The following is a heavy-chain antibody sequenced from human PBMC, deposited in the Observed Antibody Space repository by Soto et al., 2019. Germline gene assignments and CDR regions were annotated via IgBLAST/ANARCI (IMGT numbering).Heavy chain of an antibody. CDR3: VHRPSGWYLFDY. D-gene: IGHD6-19*01. Sequence: QITLKESGPTLVRPTQTLTLTCTFSGFSLSTSGLGVGWIRQPPGKALEWLALIYWNDDKRYRPSLKARLTITKDTSKNQVVLTMTNMDPVDTATYYCVHRPSGWYLFDYWGQGTLVTVSS. V-gene: IGHV2-5*01. CDR2: IYWNDDK. CDR1: GFSLSTSGLG. J-gene: IGHJ4*02.